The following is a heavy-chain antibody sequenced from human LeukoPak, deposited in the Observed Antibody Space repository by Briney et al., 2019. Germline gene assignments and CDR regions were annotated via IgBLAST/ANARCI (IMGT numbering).Heavy chain of an antibody. V-gene: IGHV3-48*02. J-gene: IGHJ4*02. CDR3: ARVRGGSYFDY. D-gene: IGHD1-26*01. CDR2: ISSTSSTI. Sequence: AGGSLRLSCAASGFTFSSYSMNWVRQAPGKGLGWVSYISSTSSTIYYADSVKGRFSISRDNAKESLYLQVNSLRDEDTAVYYCARVRGGSYFDYWGQGTLLTVSS. CDR1: GFTFSSYS.